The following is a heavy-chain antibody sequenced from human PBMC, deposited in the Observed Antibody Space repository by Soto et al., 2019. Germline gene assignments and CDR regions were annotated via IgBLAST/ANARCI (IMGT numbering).Heavy chain of an antibody. CDR1: GVSFNNNG. V-gene: IGHV1-69*01. D-gene: IGHD3-10*01. CDR2: VSPPFGTS. J-gene: IGHJ6*02. Sequence: QVQLVQSGAEVKKPGSSVKVSCKTSGVSFNNNGIGWVRQAPGHGLEWMGGVSPPFGTSNYARKFQGRISITADASTGTVNMELSSLTSDDTAQYYCARVLYYGSGSYSPYGMDVWGQGTTVTVSS. CDR3: ARVLYYGSGSYSPYGMDV.